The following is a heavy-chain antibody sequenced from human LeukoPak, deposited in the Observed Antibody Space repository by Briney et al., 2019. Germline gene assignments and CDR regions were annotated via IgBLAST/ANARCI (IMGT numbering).Heavy chain of an antibody. Sequence: GASVKVSCKASGYTFTGYYMHWVRQAPGQGLEWMGWINPNSGGTNYAQKFQGRVTMTTDTSTSTAYMELRSLRSDDTAVYYCARGLTMIVVYDAFDIWGQGTMVTVSS. CDR1: GYTFTGYY. V-gene: IGHV1-2*02. CDR3: ARGLTMIVVYDAFDI. J-gene: IGHJ3*02. CDR2: INPNSGGT. D-gene: IGHD3-22*01.